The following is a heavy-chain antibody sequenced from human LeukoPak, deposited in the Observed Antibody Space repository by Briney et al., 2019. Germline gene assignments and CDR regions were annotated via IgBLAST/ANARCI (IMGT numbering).Heavy chain of an antibody. Sequence: PGGSLRLSCAASGFTFSSYEMNWVRQAPGKGLEWVSYISSSGSTIYYADSVKGRLTISRDNAKNSLYLQMNSLRAEDTAVYYCARGHYDILTGPEANWYFDLWGRGTLVTVSS. CDR3: ARGHYDILTGPEANWYFDL. J-gene: IGHJ2*01. V-gene: IGHV3-48*03. CDR2: ISSSGSTI. D-gene: IGHD3-9*01. CDR1: GFTFSSYE.